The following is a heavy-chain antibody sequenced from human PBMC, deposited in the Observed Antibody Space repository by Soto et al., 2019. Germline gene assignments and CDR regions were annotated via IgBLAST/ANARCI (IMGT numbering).Heavy chain of an antibody. CDR1: GFTFSSYW. D-gene: IGHD6-19*01. CDR2: INSDGSRT. J-gene: IGHJ4*02. V-gene: IGHV3-74*01. Sequence: EVQLVESGGGLVQPGGSLRLSCAASGFTFSSYWMHWVRQAPGKGLVWVSRINSDGSRTSYAVSVKGRITISRDNAKNTLYLQMNSLRAEDTAVYYCAVAVAGPTAIGYWGQGTLVTVSS. CDR3: AVAVAGPTAIGY.